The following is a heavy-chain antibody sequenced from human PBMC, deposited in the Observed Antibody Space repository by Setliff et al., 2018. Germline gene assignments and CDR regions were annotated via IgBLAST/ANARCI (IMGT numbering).Heavy chain of an antibody. CDR3: ARWGENSGRPDWRAFDI. D-gene: IGHD1-26*01. CDR1: GGSINNYH. V-gene: IGHV4-59*01. J-gene: IGHJ3*02. Sequence: SETLSLTCTVSGGSINNYHWNWIRQPPGKGLEWIGYVGYNGNTPYNPSLNSRVTMSVDTSKNQFSLKLTSVSAADTAVYYCARWGENSGRPDWRAFDIWGQGTMVAVSS. CDR2: VGYNGNT.